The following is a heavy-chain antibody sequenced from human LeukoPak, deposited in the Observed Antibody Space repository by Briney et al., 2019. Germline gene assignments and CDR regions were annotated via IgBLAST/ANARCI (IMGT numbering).Heavy chain of an antibody. Sequence: GGSLRLSCAASGFTFSSYSMNWVRQAPGKGLEWVSYISSSSSTIYYADSVKGRFTISRDNAKNSLYLQMNSLRAEDTAVYYCARYGIAARPLGAFDIWGQGTMVTVSS. CDR3: ARYGIAARPLGAFDI. V-gene: IGHV3-48*01. CDR2: ISSSSSTI. CDR1: GFTFSSYS. J-gene: IGHJ3*02. D-gene: IGHD6-6*01.